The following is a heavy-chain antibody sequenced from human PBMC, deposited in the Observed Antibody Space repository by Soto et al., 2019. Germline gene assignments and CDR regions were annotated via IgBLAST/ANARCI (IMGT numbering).Heavy chain of an antibody. J-gene: IGHJ4*02. CDR3: ANTYYNFWSGFYRGYYFDY. Sequence: QVHLQQWGAGLLKPSETLSLTCAVYGGSFSGYYWSWIRQPPGKGLEWIGEVNHSGSTNYNPSLNNRVTITVDTSSNQCSLKLSSVTAADTAVYFCANTYYNFWSGFYRGYYFDYWGQGTLVSVST. V-gene: IGHV4-34*01. D-gene: IGHD3-3*01. CDR2: VNHSGST. CDR1: GGSFSGYY.